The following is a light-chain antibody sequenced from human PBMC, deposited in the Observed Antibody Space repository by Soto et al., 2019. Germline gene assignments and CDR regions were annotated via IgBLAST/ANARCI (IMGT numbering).Light chain of an antibody. Sequence: QSVLTQPPSASGSPGQSVTISCTGASSDFGGTNYVSWYQQHPGKAPKLMIFEVTKRPSGVPDRFSGSKSGNTASLTVSGLKAEDEADYYCTSYAGSYADVVFGGGTKLTVL. CDR2: EVT. J-gene: IGLJ2*01. CDR1: SSDFGGTNY. CDR3: TSYAGSYADVV. V-gene: IGLV2-8*01.